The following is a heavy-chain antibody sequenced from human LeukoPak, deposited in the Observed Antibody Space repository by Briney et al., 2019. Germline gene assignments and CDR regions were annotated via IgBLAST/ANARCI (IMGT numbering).Heavy chain of an antibody. CDR3: ATAVFHYYGMDV. J-gene: IGHJ6*02. D-gene: IGHD2-21*01. CDR2: FDPEDGET. Sequence: GASVKVSCKVSGYTLTELSMHWVRQAPGKGLEWMGGFDPEDGETIYAQKFQGRVTMTEDTSTDTAYMELSSLRSEDTAVYYCATAVFHYYGMDVWGQGTTVTVSS. V-gene: IGHV1-24*01. CDR1: GYTLTELS.